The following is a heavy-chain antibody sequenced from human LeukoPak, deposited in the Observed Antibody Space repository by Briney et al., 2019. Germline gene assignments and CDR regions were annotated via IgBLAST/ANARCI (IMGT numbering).Heavy chain of an antibody. D-gene: IGHD1-1*01. CDR1: GVTLCIYS. CDR2: NYSSSITI. J-gene: IGHJ4*02. CDR3: ARGGRATTTPDY. Sequence: GGSLRHSCAASGVTLCIYSMICARDAPGEGREWVSYNYSSSITIYYAISVKGRFNNSRDNVKNLPDVQMDRLKGEGTAVYYCARGGRATTTPDYWGQGTLVTVSS. V-gene: IGHV3-48*04.